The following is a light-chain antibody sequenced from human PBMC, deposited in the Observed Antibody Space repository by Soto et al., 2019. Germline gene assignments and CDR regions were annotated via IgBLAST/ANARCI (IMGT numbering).Light chain of an antibody. J-gene: IGLJ1*01. V-gene: IGLV2-11*01. CDR2: DVS. CDR1: SSDVGGYNY. Sequence: QSALTQPASVSGSPGQSITISCTGTSSDVGGYNYVSWYQQHPGKAPQLIMYDVSKRPSGVPDRFSGSKSGKTASLTISGLQAEDEAEYYCCSYAGSYTYVFGTETKLTVL. CDR3: CSYAGSYTYV.